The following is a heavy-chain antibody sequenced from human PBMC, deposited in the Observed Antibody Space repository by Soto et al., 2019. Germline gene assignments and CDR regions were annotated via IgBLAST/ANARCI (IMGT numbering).Heavy chain of an antibody. Sequence: DVQLLESGGGLVQPGGSLRLSCAASGFTFRSYAMSWVRQAPGKGLEWVSGISGSGISTHYADSVKGRFTVYRDNSKNTLYLQMNSLRAEDTAVYNCAKEPVGPEWYFVLWGRGTLVTVSS. CDR3: AKEPVGPEWYFVL. CDR1: GFTFRSYA. CDR2: ISGSGIST. J-gene: IGHJ2*01. V-gene: IGHV3-23*01.